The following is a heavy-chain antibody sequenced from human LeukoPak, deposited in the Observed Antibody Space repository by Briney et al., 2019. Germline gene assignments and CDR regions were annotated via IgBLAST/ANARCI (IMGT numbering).Heavy chain of an antibody. CDR1: GYRFTTYW. J-gene: IGHJ6*03. Sequence: GESLKVSCKGSGYRFTTYWIGWVRQMPGKGLEWMGIIYPGDSDTRYSPSFEGQVTISADKSINTAYLQWSSLKASDTAMYYCARLETHPKDYLYFYYMDVWGKGTTVTVSS. CDR2: IYPGDSDT. D-gene: IGHD4-11*01. CDR3: ARLETHPKDYLYFYYMDV. V-gene: IGHV5-51*01.